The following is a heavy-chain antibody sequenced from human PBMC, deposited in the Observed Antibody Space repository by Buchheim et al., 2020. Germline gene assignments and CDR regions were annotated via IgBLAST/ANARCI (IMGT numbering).Heavy chain of an antibody. CDR3: ARGGVIVVSTRYYNWFDP. Sequence: QVQLQQWGAGLLKPSETLSLTCAVYGGSFSGYYWSWIRQPPGKGLEWIGEINHSGSTNYNPSLKSRVPISVDTSKNQFSLKLSSVTAADTAVYYCARGGVIVVSTRYYNWFDPWGQGTL. V-gene: IGHV4-34*01. CDR2: INHSGST. CDR1: GGSFSGYY. D-gene: IGHD5/OR15-5a*01. J-gene: IGHJ5*02.